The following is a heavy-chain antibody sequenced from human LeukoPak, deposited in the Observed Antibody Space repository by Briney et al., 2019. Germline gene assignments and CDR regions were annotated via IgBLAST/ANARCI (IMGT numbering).Heavy chain of an antibody. Sequence: QPGGSRRLSCVAFGFTFRTYEMNWVRQAPGKGLEWVSYISGSDPTVYYADSVRGRFTISRDNAKNSLYLQMNSLRAEDTAVYYCARDKIGYYRWFDPWGQGTLVTVSS. J-gene: IGHJ5*02. V-gene: IGHV3-48*03. CDR1: GFTFRTYE. CDR3: ARDKIGYYRWFDP. D-gene: IGHD1-26*01. CDR2: ISGSDPTV.